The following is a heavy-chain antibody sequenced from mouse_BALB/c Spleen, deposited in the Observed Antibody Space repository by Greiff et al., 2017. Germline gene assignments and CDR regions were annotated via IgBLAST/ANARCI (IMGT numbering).Heavy chain of an antibody. V-gene: IGHV5-12-1*01. CDR3: ASLITTALFDV. Sequence: EVQVVESGGGLVKPGGSLKLSCAASGFAFSSYDMSWVRQTPEKRLEWVAYISSGGGSTYYPDTVKGRFTISRDNAKNTLYLQMSSLKSEDTAMYYCASLITTALFDVWGAGTTVTVSS. D-gene: IGHD1-2*01. CDR2: ISSGGGST. CDR1: GFAFSSYD. J-gene: IGHJ1*01.